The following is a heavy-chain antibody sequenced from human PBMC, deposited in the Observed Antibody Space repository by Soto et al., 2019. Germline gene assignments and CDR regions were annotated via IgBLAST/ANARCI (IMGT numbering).Heavy chain of an antibody. CDR2: MNPNSGNT. CDR1: GYTFTSYD. V-gene: IGHV1-8*01. CDR3: ARDTVTTSLDYYYYGMDV. Sequence: PGASVKVSCKASGYTFTSYDINWVRQATGQGLEWMGWMNPNSGNTGYAQKFQGRVTMTRNTSISTAYMELSSLRSEDTAVYYCARDTVTTSLDYYYYGMDVWGQGTTVTVSS. D-gene: IGHD4-17*01. J-gene: IGHJ6*02.